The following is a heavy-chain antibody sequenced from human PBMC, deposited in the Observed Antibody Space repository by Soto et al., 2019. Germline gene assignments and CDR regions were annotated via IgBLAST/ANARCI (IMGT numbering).Heavy chain of an antibody. CDR1: GYTFTSYG. CDR3: ARVPIDNYCSGGSGYSVAGAFDI. Sequence: QVQLVQSGAEVKKPGASVKVSCKASGYTFTSYGISWVRQAPGQGLEWMGWISAYNGNTNYAQKLQGRVTMTTDTSARAACMELRSLRSDDTAVYYCARVPIDNYCSGGSGYSVAGAFDIWGQGTMVTVSS. J-gene: IGHJ3*02. V-gene: IGHV1-18*01. CDR2: ISAYNGNT. D-gene: IGHD2-15*01.